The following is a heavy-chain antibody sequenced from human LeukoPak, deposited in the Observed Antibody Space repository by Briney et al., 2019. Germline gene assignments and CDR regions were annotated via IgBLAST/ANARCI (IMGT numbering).Heavy chain of an antibody. CDR2: IRYDGSNK. J-gene: IGHJ4*02. D-gene: IGHD3-10*01. V-gene: IGHV3-30*02. Sequence: PGGSLRLSCAASGFTFSSYGMHWVRQAPGKGLEWVAFIRYDGSNKYYADSVKGRFTISRDNSKNTLYLQMNSLRAEDTAVYYCAKDLVRGVTVFDYWGQGTLVTVSS. CDR3: AKDLVRGVTVFDY. CDR1: GFTFSSYG.